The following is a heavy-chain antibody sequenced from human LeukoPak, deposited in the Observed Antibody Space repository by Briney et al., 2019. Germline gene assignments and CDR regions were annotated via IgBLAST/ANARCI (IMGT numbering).Heavy chain of an antibody. CDR3: ARDGSSLDY. CDR1: GFTFSSYA. D-gene: IGHD2-2*01. CDR2: ISGSGGST. Sequence: PGGSLRLSCAASGFTFSSYAMSWVRQAPGKGLEWLSVISGSGGSTYYADSVKGRFTISRDNAKNSLYLQMNSLRDEDTAAYYCARDGSSLDYWGQGTLVTVSS. J-gene: IGHJ4*02. V-gene: IGHV3-23*01.